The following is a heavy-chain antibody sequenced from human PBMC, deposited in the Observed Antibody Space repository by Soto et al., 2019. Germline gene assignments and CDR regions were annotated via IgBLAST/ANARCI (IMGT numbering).Heavy chain of an antibody. Sequence: QVQLVQSGAEVKKPGSSVKVSCKASGGTFSSYAISWVRQAPGQGLEWKGGIIPIFGTANYAQKFQGRVTITADESTSTAYMELGSLRSEDTAVYYCAIDMAYGYSYGRDYYYGMDVWGQGTTVTVSS. V-gene: IGHV1-69*12. CDR1: GGTFSSYA. CDR2: IIPIFGTA. D-gene: IGHD5-18*01. J-gene: IGHJ6*02. CDR3: AIDMAYGYSYGRDYYYGMDV.